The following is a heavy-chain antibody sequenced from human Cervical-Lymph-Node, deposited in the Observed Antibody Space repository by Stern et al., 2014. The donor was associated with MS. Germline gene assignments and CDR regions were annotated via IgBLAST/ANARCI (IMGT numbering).Heavy chain of an antibody. CDR3: AKGSFGPDSGYSDY. J-gene: IGHJ4*02. CDR2: MSYDGNNE. D-gene: IGHD3-16*01. CDR1: GFTFSSFG. Sequence: VQLVQSGGGVVQPGRSLRLSCAASGFTFSSFGMHWVRQAPGQGLEWVALMSYDGNNEYYAESVKGRFTISRDNSKNTVYLQMNSLRAEDTAVYYCAKGSFGPDSGYSDYWGQGTPVTVSS. V-gene: IGHV3-30*18.